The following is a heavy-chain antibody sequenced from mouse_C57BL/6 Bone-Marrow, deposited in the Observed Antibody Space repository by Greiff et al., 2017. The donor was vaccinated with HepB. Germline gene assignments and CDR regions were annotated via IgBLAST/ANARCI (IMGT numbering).Heavy chain of an antibody. V-gene: IGHV1-81*01. Sequence: VMLVESGAELARPGASVKLSCKASGYTFTSYGISWVKQRTGQGLEWIGEIYPRSGNTYYNEKFKGKATLTADKSSSTAYMELRSLTSEDSAVYFCASTVVPAYWGQGTLVTVSA. CDR2: IYPRSGNT. J-gene: IGHJ3*01. CDR3: ASTVVPAY. CDR1: GYTFTSYG. D-gene: IGHD1-1*01.